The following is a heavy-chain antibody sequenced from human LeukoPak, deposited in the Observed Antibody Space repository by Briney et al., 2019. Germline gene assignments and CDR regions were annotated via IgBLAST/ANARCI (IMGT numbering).Heavy chain of an antibody. CDR1: GFTLSSYA. D-gene: IGHD2-2*01. J-gene: IGHJ5*02. V-gene: IGHV3-23*01. Sequence: GGSLRLSCAASGFTLSSYARSWVRQAPGRGLEGATAISGSGGSTYYADSVKGRFTISRDNSKNTLYLQMNSLRAEDTAVYYCAKAGIGVVVQQNWFDPWGQGTLVTVSS. CDR3: AKAGIGVVVQQNWFDP. CDR2: ISGSGGST.